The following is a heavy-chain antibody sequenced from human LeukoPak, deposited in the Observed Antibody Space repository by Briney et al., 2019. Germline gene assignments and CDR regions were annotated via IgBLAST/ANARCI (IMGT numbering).Heavy chain of an antibody. CDR1: GVTVSSNY. D-gene: IGHD3-22*01. J-gene: IGHJ6*02. CDR3: ARDPLLYDRATYGHYYYGMDV. CDR2: IYSGGRT. V-gene: IGHV3-66*01. Sequence: GCLRLSRAAPGVTVSSNYMSTGCQAPGKGRWWVSVIYSGGRTYYAVLVKGRLTISRDNYKNTLYIQMNSLRAEDTAVYYCARDPLLYDRATYGHYYYGMDVWGQGTTVTVSS.